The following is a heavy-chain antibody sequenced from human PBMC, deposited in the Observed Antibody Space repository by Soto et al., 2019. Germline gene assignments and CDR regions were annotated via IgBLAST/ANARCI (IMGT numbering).Heavy chain of an antibody. CDR1: GFTVSSNY. J-gene: IGHJ4*02. CDR3: AREGSSSWYGGLDY. Sequence: ESGGGLVQPGGSLRLSCAASGFTVSSNYMSWVRQAPGKGLEWVSVIYSGGSTYYADSVKGRFTISRDNSKNTLYLQMNSLRAEDTAVYYCAREGSSSWYGGLDYWGQGTLVTVSS. V-gene: IGHV3-66*01. D-gene: IGHD6-13*01. CDR2: IYSGGST.